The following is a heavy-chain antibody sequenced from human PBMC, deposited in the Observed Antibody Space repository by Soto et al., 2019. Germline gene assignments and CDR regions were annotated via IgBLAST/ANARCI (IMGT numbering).Heavy chain of an antibody. CDR1: GGTFSTYA. CDR2: IIPMFGTA. J-gene: IGHJ4*02. D-gene: IGHD6-19*01. V-gene: IGHV1-69*13. Sequence: GASVKVSCKAPGGTFSTYAISWVRQAPGQGLEWMGGIIPMFGTANYAQKFQDRVTITADESTSTAYMELSSLRSEDTAVYYCAETLAVAGPASVWGQGTLVTVSS. CDR3: AETLAVAGPASV.